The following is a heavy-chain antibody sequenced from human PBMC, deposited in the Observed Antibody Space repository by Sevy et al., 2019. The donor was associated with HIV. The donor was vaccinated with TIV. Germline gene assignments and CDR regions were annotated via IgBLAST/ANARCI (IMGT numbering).Heavy chain of an antibody. Sequence: GGSLRLSCAASGFTFSGSAMHWVRQASGKGLEWVGRIRSRVNSHATAYAASVKGRFTIDRDESENTTFLQMSSLKTEDTAVYYCTAAMKTDVLRYFDWLEEPPFDHWGQGTLVTVSS. J-gene: IGHJ4*02. CDR1: GFTFSGSA. CDR3: TAAMKTDVLRYFDWLEEPPFDH. D-gene: IGHD3-9*01. CDR2: IRSRVNSHAT. V-gene: IGHV3-73*01.